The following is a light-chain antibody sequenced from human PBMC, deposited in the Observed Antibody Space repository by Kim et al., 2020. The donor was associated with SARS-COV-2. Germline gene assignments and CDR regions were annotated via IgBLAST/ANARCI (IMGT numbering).Light chain of an antibody. CDR2: SAA. J-gene: IGKJ1*01. V-gene: IGKV1-39*01. Sequence: DIQMTQSPSSLSASVGDRVILRCRTSQSIATYLNWYHQRPGNAPKLLVFSAASLQSGVPSRFRGSGSGTDFTLTISSLQPEDFATYYCQQSYSFPRTFGQGTKGDIK. CDR3: QQSYSFPRT. CDR1: QSIATY.